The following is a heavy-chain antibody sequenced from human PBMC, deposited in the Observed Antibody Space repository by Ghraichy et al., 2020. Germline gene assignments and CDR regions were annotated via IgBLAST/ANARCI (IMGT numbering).Heavy chain of an antibody. CDR2: INHSGST. Sequence: SETLSLTCAVYGGSFSGYYWSWIRQPPGKGLEWIGEINHSGSTNYNPSLKSRVTISVDTSKNQFSLKLSSVTAADTAVYYCARGRGARTRITMVRGVQPYNWFDPWGQGTLVTVSS. V-gene: IGHV4-34*01. D-gene: IGHD3-10*01. CDR3: ARGRGARTRITMVRGVQPYNWFDP. J-gene: IGHJ5*02. CDR1: GGSFSGYY.